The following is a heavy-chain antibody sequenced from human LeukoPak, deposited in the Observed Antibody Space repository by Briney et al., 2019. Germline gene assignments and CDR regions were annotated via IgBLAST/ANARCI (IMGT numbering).Heavy chain of an antibody. CDR3: AKILGSGVWYGFDI. CDR2: IYTTGRT. D-gene: IGHD7-27*01. V-gene: IGHV4-4*09. CDR1: GGSINSYY. Sequence: SETLSLTCSVSGGSINSYYWSWIRQPPGKGLEWIGYIYTTGRTNYNPSLESRVTTSVDTSKNQFSLKLSSVTAADTAVYYCAKILGSGVWYGFDIWGQGTMVTVSS. J-gene: IGHJ3*02.